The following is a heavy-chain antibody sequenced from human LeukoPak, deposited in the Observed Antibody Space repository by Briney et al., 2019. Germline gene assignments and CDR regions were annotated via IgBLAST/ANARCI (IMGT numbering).Heavy chain of an antibody. CDR2: ISAYNGNT. V-gene: IGHV1-18*01. J-gene: IGHJ4*02. D-gene: IGHD3-16*01. CDR3: ARVRYRLAETYIDY. CDR1: GYTFTSYG. Sequence: GASVKVSCKASGYTFTSYGISWVRQAPGQGLEWMGWISAYNGNTIYAQKFQGRVTMTEDTSTDTAYMELSRLRSDDTAVYYCARVRYRLAETYIDYWGQGTLVTVSS.